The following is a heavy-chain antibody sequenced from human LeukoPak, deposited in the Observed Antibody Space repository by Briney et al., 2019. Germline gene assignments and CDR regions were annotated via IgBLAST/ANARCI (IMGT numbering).Heavy chain of an antibody. J-gene: IGHJ6*03. D-gene: IGHD3-10*01. V-gene: IGHV3-21*01. CDR2: ISRSITYI. CDR3: ARDLVRVRYYYGSGSSGNMDV. Sequence: GGSLRLSCAASGFTFSSYSMNWVRQAPGKGLEWVSSISRSITYIYYADSAKRRFTISRDNAKNSLYLQMTSLRAEDTAVYYCARDLVRVRYYYGSGSSGNMDVWGKGTTVTISS. CDR1: GFTFSSYS.